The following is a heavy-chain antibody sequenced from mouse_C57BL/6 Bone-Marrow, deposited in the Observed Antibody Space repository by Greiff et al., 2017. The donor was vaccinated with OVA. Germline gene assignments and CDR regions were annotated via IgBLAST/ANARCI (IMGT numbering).Heavy chain of an antibody. D-gene: IGHD2-4*01. CDR1: GYTFTSYW. J-gene: IGHJ3*01. CDR3: ARGRDYDLFAY. Sequence: QVHVKQPGAELVRPGSSVKLSCKASGYTFTSYWMHWVKQRPIQGLEWIGNIDPSDSETHYNQKVKDKATLTVDKSSSTAYMQLSSLTSEDSAVYYCARGRDYDLFAYWGQGTLVTVSA. CDR2: IDPSDSET. V-gene: IGHV1-52*01.